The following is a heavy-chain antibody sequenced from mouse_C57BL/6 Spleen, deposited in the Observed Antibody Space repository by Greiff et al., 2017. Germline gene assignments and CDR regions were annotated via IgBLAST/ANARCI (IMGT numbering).Heavy chain of an antibody. CDR1: GYTFTSYW. V-gene: IGHV1-52*01. Sequence: QVQLQQPGAELVRPGSSVKLSCKASGYTFTSYWMHWVKQRPIQGLEWIGNIDPSDSEPHYNQKFKDKATLTVDKSSSTAYMQLSSLTSEDSAVYYCARDSNYVDFDYWGQGTTLTVSS. CDR3: ARDSNYVDFDY. J-gene: IGHJ2*01. D-gene: IGHD2-5*01. CDR2: IDPSDSEP.